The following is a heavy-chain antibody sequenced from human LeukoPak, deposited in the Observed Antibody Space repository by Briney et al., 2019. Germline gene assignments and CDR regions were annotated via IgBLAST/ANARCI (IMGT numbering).Heavy chain of an antibody. V-gene: IGHV3-23*01. Sequence: GGSLRLSCLTSGFTLSTNAMSWVRQAPGKGLEWISGISGSGASTYYADSVKGRFTISRDDSRDTLYLQMNSLRGDDTAVYYCAKDVGKWESLHFFDYWGQGTLVTVSS. CDR3: AKDVGKWESLHFFDY. J-gene: IGHJ4*02. D-gene: IGHD1-26*01. CDR2: ISGSGAST. CDR1: GFTLSTNA.